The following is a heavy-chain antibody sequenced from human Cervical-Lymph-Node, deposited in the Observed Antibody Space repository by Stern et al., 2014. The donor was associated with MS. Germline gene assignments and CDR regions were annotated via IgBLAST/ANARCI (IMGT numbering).Heavy chain of an antibody. Sequence: VQLVESGAGVDKPGASVKVSCKASGYPFTNYGITWVRQAPGQGLEWLGWISPYNGKTKYASTLQGRVTITADKSTNTRSMPLRNLTSDDTALYYCARDTFYFDHCADWGQGTTVTVSS. CDR1: GYPFTNYG. CDR3: ARDTFYFDHCAD. D-gene: IGHD3-9*01. CDR2: ISPYNGKT. V-gene: IGHV1-18*04. J-gene: IGHJ3*01.